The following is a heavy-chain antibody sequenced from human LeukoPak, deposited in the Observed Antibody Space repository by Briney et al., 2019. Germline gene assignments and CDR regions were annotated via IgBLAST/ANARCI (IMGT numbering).Heavy chain of an antibody. CDR1: GGSISSSSYY. V-gene: IGHV4-61*05. D-gene: IGHD1-26*01. CDR2: IYYNGNT. Sequence: SETLSLTCTVSGGSISSSSYYWGWIRQPPGKGLEWIGYIYYNGNTNYSPSLKSRVTMSVDTSKNLFSLKVSSVTAADTAVYYCARGRSNYYGMDVWGQGTTVTVSS. CDR3: ARGRSNYYGMDV. J-gene: IGHJ6*02.